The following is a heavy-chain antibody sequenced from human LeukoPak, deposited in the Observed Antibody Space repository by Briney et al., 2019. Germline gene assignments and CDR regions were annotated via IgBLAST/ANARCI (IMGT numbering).Heavy chain of an antibody. Sequence: PSETLSLTCTVSGGSISSYCWSWIRQPPGKGLEWIGYIYYSGSTNYNPSLKSRVTISVDTSKNQFSLKLSSVTAADTAVYYCAGLYPKLERLRGGFDPWGQGTLVTVSS. CDR3: AGLYPKLERLRGGFDP. CDR2: IYYSGST. CDR1: GGSISSYC. J-gene: IGHJ5*02. V-gene: IGHV4-59*08. D-gene: IGHD1-1*01.